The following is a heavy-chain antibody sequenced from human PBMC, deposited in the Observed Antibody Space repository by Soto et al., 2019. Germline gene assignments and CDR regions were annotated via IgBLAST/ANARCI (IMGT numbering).Heavy chain of an antibody. D-gene: IGHD3-3*01. CDR2: INPSGGST. CDR3: ARDPAYYDFWSGYSESHPPFGLDV. Sequence: GASVKVSCKASGYTFTSYYMHWVRQAPGQGLEWMGIINPSGGSTSYAQKFQGRVTMTRDTSTSTVYMELSSLRSEDTAVYYCARDPAYYDFWSGYSESHPPFGLDVWGQGTTVTVSS. J-gene: IGHJ6*02. CDR1: GYTFTSYY. V-gene: IGHV1-46*01.